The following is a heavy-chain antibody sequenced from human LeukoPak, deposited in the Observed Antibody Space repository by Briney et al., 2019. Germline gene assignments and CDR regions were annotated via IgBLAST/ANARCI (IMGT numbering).Heavy chain of an antibody. V-gene: IGHV3-23*01. Sequence: GGSLRLSCAASGFTFSNYAMTWVRQAPGKGLEWVSTISDSAGSTYYVDSVKGRLTISRGNSTNTLDLQMNSLRAGDTGVYYCAKRYGSGTFDPWGQGTLVTGSS. CDR2: ISDSAGST. CDR1: GFTFSNYA. J-gene: IGHJ5*02. CDR3: AKRYGSGTFDP. D-gene: IGHD3-10*01.